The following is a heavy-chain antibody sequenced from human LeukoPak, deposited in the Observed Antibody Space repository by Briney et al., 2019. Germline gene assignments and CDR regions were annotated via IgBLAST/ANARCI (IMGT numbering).Heavy chain of an antibody. D-gene: IGHD1-7*01. CDR3: ARGISGTTGTSYYYYHMDA. V-gene: IGHV4-4*07. Sequence: SETLSLTCTVSGGSFSSYYWTWIRQPAGKGLEWIGRIYPSGSTNYNPSLKSRVTMSVDTSKNQFSLKLSSVTAADTALYYCARGISGTTGTSYYYYHMDAWGKGTTVTVSS. J-gene: IGHJ6*03. CDR1: GGSFSSYY. CDR2: IYPSGST.